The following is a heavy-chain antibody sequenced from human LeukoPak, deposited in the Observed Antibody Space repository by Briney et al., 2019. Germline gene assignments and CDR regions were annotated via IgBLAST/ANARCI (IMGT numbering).Heavy chain of an antibody. Sequence: GGSLRLSCAASGFTVSSNYMSWVRQAPGKGLEWVSVIYSGGSTYYADSVKGRFTISRDNSKNTLYLQMNSLRAEDTAVYYCGLTRGVVITEYYFDYWGQGTLVTVSS. CDR2: IYSGGST. D-gene: IGHD3-22*01. J-gene: IGHJ4*02. V-gene: IGHV3-66*02. CDR3: GLTRGVVITEYYFDY. CDR1: GFTVSSNY.